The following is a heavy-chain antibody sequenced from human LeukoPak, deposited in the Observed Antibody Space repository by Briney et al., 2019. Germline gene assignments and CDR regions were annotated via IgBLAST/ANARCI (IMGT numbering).Heavy chain of an antibody. CDR2: ISGSGGST. V-gene: IGHV3-23*01. J-gene: IGHJ4*02. Sequence: PGGSLRLSCAASGFTFSTSGMHWDRQAPGKGLERVSAISGSGGSTYYADSVKGRFTISRDNSKNTLYLQMNSLRAEDTAVHYCAKESGWELPRIFDYWGQGTLVTVSS. CDR3: AKESGWELPRIFDY. D-gene: IGHD1-26*01. CDR1: GFTFSTSG.